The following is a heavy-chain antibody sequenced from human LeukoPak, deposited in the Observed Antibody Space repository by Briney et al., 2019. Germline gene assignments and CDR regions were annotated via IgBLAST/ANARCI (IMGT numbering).Heavy chain of an antibody. V-gene: IGHV1-2*02. D-gene: IGHD4-17*01. CDR3: ARVEDYGEIPDSYYLDY. Sequence: ASVKVSCESSVYTFSGYYMLCVRQAPGQGREGMGWINPNSGGTNYAQKFQGRVTMTRDTSISTAYMELSRLRSDDTAVYYCARVEDYGEIPDSYYLDYWGQGTLVTVSS. CDR2: INPNSGGT. J-gene: IGHJ4*02. CDR1: VYTFSGYY.